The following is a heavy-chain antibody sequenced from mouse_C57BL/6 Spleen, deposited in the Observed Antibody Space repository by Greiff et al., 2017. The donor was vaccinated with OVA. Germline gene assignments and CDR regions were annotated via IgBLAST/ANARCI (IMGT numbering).Heavy chain of an antibody. CDR2: INPGNGGT. D-gene: IGHD2-5*01. J-gene: IGHJ2*01. V-gene: IGHV1-53*01. CDR3: ARAGYSNGYYFDY. Sequence: VQLQQPGAELVKPGASVKLSCKASGYTFTSYWMHWVKQRPGQGLEWIGKINPGNGGTNYNEKFKSKATLTVDKSSSTAYMQLSSLTSEDSAVYLCARAGYSNGYYFDYWGQGTTLTVSS. CDR1: GYTFTSYW.